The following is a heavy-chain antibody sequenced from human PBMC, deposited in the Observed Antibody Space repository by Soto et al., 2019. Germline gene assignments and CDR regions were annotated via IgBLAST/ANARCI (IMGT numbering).Heavy chain of an antibody. CDR3: ARHSVRGITGPSRYYGLDG. CDR1: GFTFSSYG. D-gene: IGHD1-20*01. CDR2: ISYDGSNK. J-gene: IGHJ6*02. V-gene: IGHV3-30*03. Sequence: AGGSLRLSCAASGFTFSSYGMHWVRQAPGKGLEWVAVISYDGSNKYYADSVKGRFTISRDNSKNTLYLQMNSLRAEDTAVYYCARHSVRGITGPSRYYGLDGWGQGTTVTVSS.